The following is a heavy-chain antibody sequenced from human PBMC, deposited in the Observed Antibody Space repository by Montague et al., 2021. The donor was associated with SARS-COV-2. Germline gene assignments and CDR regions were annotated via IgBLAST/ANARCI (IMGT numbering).Heavy chain of an antibody. CDR1: GGSVSSSSYD. D-gene: IGHD6-13*01. J-gene: IGHJ6*02. V-gene: IGHV4-39*07. CDR2: VSDSGST. Sequence: SETLSLTCSVSGGSVSSSSYDWGWIRQPPGKGLEWIGTVSDSGSTSYNPSLKSRVTISVDTSKNQFSLKLSSVTAADTAVYYCARLGRQQLVRLSGMDVWGQGTTVTVSS. CDR3: ARLGRQQLVRLSGMDV.